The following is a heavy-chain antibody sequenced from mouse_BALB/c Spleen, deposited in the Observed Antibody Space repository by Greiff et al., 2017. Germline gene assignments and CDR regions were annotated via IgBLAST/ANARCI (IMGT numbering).Heavy chain of an antibody. J-gene: IGHJ3*01. CDR3: ARWEVTTWFAY. D-gene: IGHD2-1*01. Sequence: VQLQQSGAELVKPGASVKLSCTASGFNIKDTYMHWVKQRPEQGLEWIGRIDPANGNTKYDPKFQGKATITADTSSNTAYLQLSSLTSEDTAVYYCARWEVTTWFAYWGQGTLVTVSA. CDR1: GFNIKDTY. CDR2: IDPANGNT. V-gene: IGHV14-3*02.